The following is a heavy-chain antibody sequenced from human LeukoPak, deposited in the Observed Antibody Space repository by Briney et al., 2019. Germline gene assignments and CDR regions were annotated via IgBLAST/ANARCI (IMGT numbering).Heavy chain of an antibody. CDR2: IKQDGSEK. V-gene: IGHV3-7*03. CDR3: ARAVGGYASF. D-gene: IGHD5-12*01. Sequence: GGSLRLSCAASGFTFSPNWMNGVRKAPGKGLEWVANIKQDGSEKYYVDSVKGRFTISRDNAKNSLYLQMNSLRADDTAVYYCARAVGGYASFRGQGTLVTVSS. CDR1: GFTFSPNW. J-gene: IGHJ4*02.